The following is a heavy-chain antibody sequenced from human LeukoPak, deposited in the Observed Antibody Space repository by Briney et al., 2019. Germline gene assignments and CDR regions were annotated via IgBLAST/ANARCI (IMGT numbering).Heavy chain of an antibody. CDR1: GFTFSSYA. Sequence: GGSLRLSCAASGFTFSSYAMSWVRQAPGKGLEWVSAISGSGDSTYYADSVKGRFTISRDNSKNTLYLQMNSLRAEDTAVYYCAKDSDYGGNSGFDYWGQGTLVTVSS. D-gene: IGHD4-23*01. V-gene: IGHV3-23*01. CDR2: ISGSGDST. J-gene: IGHJ4*02. CDR3: AKDSDYGGNSGFDY.